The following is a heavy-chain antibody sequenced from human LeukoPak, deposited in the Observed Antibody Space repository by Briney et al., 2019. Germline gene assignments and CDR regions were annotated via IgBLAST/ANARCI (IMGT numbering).Heavy chain of an antibody. D-gene: IGHD2-2*01. CDR1: GWSFNDYY. J-gene: IGHJ5*02. CDR3: ARGQVPDARAYNSFDT. V-gene: IGHV4-34*01. Sequence: KPSETLSLNCAVYGWSFNDYYWNWIRQPPGKGLEWIGEINARGDTNYNPSLKSRVTISVDTSKKQFSLRLTSMIAADTALYYCARGQVPDARAYNSFDTGGQGTLVTVSS. CDR2: INARGDT.